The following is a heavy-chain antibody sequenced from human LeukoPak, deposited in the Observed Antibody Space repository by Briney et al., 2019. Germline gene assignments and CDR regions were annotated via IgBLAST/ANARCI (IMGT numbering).Heavy chain of an antibody. Sequence: GGSLRLSCAASGFTFSSYWMSWVRQAPGKGLEWVANIKQDGSEKYYVDSVKGRFTISRDNAKNSLYLQMNSLRAEDTAVYYCARSRRYYDFWSGPSGPYYFDYWGQGTLVTVSS. J-gene: IGHJ4*02. D-gene: IGHD3-3*01. CDR3: ARSRRYYDFWSGPSGPYYFDY. V-gene: IGHV3-7*01. CDR1: GFTFSSYW. CDR2: IKQDGSEK.